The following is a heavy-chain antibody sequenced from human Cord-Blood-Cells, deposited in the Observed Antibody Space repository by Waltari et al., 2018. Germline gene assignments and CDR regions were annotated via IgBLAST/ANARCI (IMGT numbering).Heavy chain of an antibody. CDR3: ARRQPYSYGYYYYYYMDV. CDR1: GGSFSGYY. Sequence: QVQLQQWGAGLLKPSETLSLTCAVYGGSFSGYYWSWLRQPPGKGLEWIGEINHSGSTNSTPSLQSRVTISVDASENQFSLKLGSVTAADTAVYYCARRQPYSYGYYYYYYMDVWGKGTTVTVSS. D-gene: IGHD5-18*01. CDR2: INHSGST. V-gene: IGHV4-34*01. J-gene: IGHJ6*03.